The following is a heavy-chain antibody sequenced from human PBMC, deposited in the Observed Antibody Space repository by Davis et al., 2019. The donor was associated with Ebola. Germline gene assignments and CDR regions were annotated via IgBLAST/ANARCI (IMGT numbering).Heavy chain of an antibody. CDR2: IRSKAYGGTT. D-gene: IGHD6-19*01. CDR3: TYAVAGTDFDY. V-gene: IGHV3-49*04. J-gene: IGHJ4*02. CDR1: GFTFGDYA. Sequence: PGGSLRLSCTASGFTFGDYAMSWVRQAPGKGLEWVGFIRSKAYGGTTEYAPSVKGRFTISRDDSKSIAYLQMNSLKTEDTAVYYCTYAVAGTDFDYWGQGTLVTVSS.